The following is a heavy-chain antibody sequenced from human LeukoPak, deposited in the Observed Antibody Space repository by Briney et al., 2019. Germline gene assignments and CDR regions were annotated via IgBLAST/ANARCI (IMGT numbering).Heavy chain of an antibody. J-gene: IGHJ4*02. D-gene: IGHD3-9*01. V-gene: IGHV3-11*01. CDR3: AKDPRYDILTGYYPFDY. CDR1: GFTFSDYY. CDR2: ISSSGSTI. Sequence: GGSLRLSCAASGFTFSDYYMSWIRQAPGKGLEWVSYISSSGSTIYYADSVKGRFTISRDNSKNTLYLQMSSLRAEDTAVYYCAKDPRYDILTGYYPFDYWGQGTLVTVSS.